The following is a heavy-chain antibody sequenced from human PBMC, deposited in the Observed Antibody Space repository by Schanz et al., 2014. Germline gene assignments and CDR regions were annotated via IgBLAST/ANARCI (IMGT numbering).Heavy chain of an antibody. D-gene: IGHD3-3*01. CDR1: GFTFDDYG. CDR2: FTWNSDSA. V-gene: IGHV3-20*04. J-gene: IGHJ3*02. CDR3: ARDRNLRDFWSGYRGGAFDI. Sequence: EVQLVESGGSVVRPWGSLRLSCAASGFTFDDYGMSWVRQAPGKGLEWVSGFTWNSDSAGYADSLRGRFTISRDNAKNSLDLQMNSVRAEDTALYYCARDRNLRDFWSGYRGGAFDIWGQGTMVTVSS.